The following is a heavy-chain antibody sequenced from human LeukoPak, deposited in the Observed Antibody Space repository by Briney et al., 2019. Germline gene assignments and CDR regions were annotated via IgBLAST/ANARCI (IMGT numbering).Heavy chain of an antibody. CDR2: MNSDGSTT. CDR1: GFTFSNSW. D-gene: IGHD3-22*01. CDR3: ARANYYRFDY. V-gene: IGHV3-74*01. Sequence: GGSLRLSCAASGFTFSNSWMHWVRQAPGKGLVWVSRMNSDGSTTNYADSVVGRFTISRDNAKNTLFLQINSLRAEDTAVYYCARANYYRFDYWGQGTLVTVSS. J-gene: IGHJ4*02.